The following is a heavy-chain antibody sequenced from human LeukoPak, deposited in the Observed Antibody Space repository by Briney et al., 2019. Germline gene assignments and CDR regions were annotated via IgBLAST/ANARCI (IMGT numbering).Heavy chain of an antibody. CDR2: ISSSSSYI. CDR1: GFTFSSYS. V-gene: IGHV3-21*01. Sequence: GGSLRLSCAASGFTFSSYSMNCVRQAPGKGLEWVSSISSSSSYIYYADSVKGRFTISRDNAKNSLYLQMNSLRAEDTAVYYRARVPIVGATVNYFVYWGQGTLVTVSS. D-gene: IGHD1-26*01. CDR3: ARVPIVGATVNYFVY. J-gene: IGHJ4*02.